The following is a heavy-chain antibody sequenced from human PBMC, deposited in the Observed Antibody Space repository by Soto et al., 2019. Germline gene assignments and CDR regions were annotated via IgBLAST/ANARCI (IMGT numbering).Heavy chain of an antibody. D-gene: IGHD6-19*01. CDR2: VYYTGST. V-gene: IGHV4-59*01. J-gene: IGHJ4*02. Sequence: SETLSLTCSVSGGSISGSYWSWIRQSPGKGLEWLGYVYYTGSTNYSPSLRSRVSISVDTSKNEFSLRLSSVTAADTAVYFCARSVAVPGAHIDYWGQGTQVTAPQ. CDR3: ARSVAVPGAHIDY. CDR1: GGSISGSY.